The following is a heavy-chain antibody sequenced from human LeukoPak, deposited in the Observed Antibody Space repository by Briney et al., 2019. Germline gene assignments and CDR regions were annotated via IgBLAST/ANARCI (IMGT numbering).Heavy chain of an antibody. CDR1: GGSISSYY. V-gene: IGHV4-59*01. CDR2: IYYSGST. CDR3: ARAGQGQLVYYYYGMDV. Sequence: PSETLSLTCTVSGGSISSYYWSWIRQPPGKGLEWIGYIYYSGSTNYNPSLKSRVTISVDTSKNQFSLKLSSVTAADTAVYYCARAGQGQLVYYYYGMDVWGQGTTVTVSS. J-gene: IGHJ6*02. D-gene: IGHD6-6*01.